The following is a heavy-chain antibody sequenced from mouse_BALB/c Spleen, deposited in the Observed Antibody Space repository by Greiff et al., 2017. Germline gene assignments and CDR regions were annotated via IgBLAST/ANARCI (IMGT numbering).Heavy chain of an antibody. CDR2: ISYSGST. V-gene: IGHV3-2*02. CDR1: GYSITSDYA. Sequence: DVQLVESGPGLVKPSQSLSLTCTVTGYSITSDYAWNWIRQFPGNKLEWMGYISYSGSTSYNPSLKSRISITRDTSKNQFFLQLNSVTTEDTATYYCARSGGYDYDGGAWFAYWGQGTLATVSA. J-gene: IGHJ3*01. D-gene: IGHD2-4*01. CDR3: ARSGGYDYDGGAWFAY.